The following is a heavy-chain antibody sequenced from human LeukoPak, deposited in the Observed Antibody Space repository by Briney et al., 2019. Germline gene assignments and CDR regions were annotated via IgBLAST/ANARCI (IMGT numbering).Heavy chain of an antibody. J-gene: IGHJ4*02. V-gene: IGHV3-30*02. CDR3: AKVGDIVVVTATNDY. CDR1: GFTFSSYG. D-gene: IGHD2-21*02. Sequence: GGSLRLSCAASGFTFSSYGMHWVRQAPGKGLEWVAFIRYDGSNKYYADSVKGRFTISRDNSKNTLYLQMNSLRAEDTAVYYCAKVGDIVVVTATNDYWGQGTLVTVSS. CDR2: IRYDGSNK.